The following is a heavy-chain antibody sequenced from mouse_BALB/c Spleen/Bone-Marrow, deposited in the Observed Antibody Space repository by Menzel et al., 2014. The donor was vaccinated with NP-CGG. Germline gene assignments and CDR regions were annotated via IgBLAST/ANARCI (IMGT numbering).Heavy chain of an antibody. V-gene: IGHV7-3*02. CDR1: GFTFTDYY. J-gene: IGHJ2*01. CDR3: ARDKGRVFFDY. CDR2: IRNKANGYTT. Sequence: EVQVVESGGALVQPGGSLRLSCATSGFTFTDYYMNWVRQPPGKALEWLGFIRNKANGYTTEYSASVKGRFTISRDNSQSILDLQMNTLRAEDSATYYCARDKGRVFFDYWGQGTTLTVSS.